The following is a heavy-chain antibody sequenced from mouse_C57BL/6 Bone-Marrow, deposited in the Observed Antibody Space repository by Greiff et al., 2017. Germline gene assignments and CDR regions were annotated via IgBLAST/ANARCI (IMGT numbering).Heavy chain of an antibody. V-gene: IGHV1-55*01. D-gene: IGHD1-1*01. CDR1: GYTFTSYW. J-gene: IGHJ2*01. CDR3: ASYYGSSHYYFDY. CDR2: IYPGSGST. Sequence: VQLQQPGAELVKPGASVKMSCKASGYTFTSYWITWVKQRPGQGLEWIGDIYPGSGSTNYNEKFKSKATLTVDTSSSTAYMQLSSLTSEDSAVYYCASYYGSSHYYFDYWGQGTTLTGSA.